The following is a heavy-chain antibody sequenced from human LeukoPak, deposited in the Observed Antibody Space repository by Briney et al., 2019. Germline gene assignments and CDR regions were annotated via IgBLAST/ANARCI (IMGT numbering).Heavy chain of an antibody. D-gene: IGHD3-3*01. J-gene: IGHJ6*03. CDR3: ARRSGDYDFWSGYNYYYMDV. V-gene: IGHV3-21*04. CDR2: ISGSSKHR. CDR1: GFTFTSYS. Sequence: GGSLRLSCAASGFTFTSYSMNWVRQAPGKGLEWVSSISGSSKHRYYADSVKGRFTISRDNAKSSLYLQMNSLRAEDTAVYYCARRSGDYDFWSGYNYYYMDVWGKGTTVTVSS.